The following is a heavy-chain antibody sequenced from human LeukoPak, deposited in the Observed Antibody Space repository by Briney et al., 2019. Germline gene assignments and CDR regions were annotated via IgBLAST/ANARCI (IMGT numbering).Heavy chain of an antibody. CDR1: GGSFSGYY. CDR3: ARQQWTWYFDY. J-gene: IGHJ4*02. V-gene: IGHV4-34*01. D-gene: IGHD6-19*01. Sequence: SETLSLTCAVYGGSFSGYYWSWIRQPPGKGLEWIGEINHSGSTNYNPSLRSRVTISVDTSKNQFSLKLSSVTAADTAVYYCARQQWTWYFDYWGQGTLVTVSS. CDR2: INHSGST.